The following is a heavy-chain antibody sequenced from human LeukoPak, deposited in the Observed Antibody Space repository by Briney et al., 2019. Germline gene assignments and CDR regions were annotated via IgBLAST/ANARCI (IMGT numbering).Heavy chain of an antibody. CDR3: ARNGGYGKFDY. J-gene: IGHJ4*02. CDR1: GYSIRSVYY. Sequence: PSETLSLTCAVSGYSIRSVYYWGWIRRPPGKGLEWIGTIDHSGSTYYNPSLRSRVTMSVDTSKNRFSLKLSSVTAADTAFYYCARNGGYGKFDYWGQGTLVTVSS. D-gene: IGHD1-26*01. V-gene: IGHV4-38-2*01. CDR2: IDHSGST.